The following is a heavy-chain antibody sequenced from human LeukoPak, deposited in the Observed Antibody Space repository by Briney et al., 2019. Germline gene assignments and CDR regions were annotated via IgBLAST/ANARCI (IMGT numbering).Heavy chain of an antibody. CDR2: ILHSGKT. CDR3: APHQNGDHHWFDP. Sequence: PSETLPLTCTVSGGSISRNLYYWGWIRQPPGKGLEWIGSILHSGKTYYNPSLKSRVTMSVDTSKNQFSLKLSSVTAADAAVYYCAPHQNGDHHWFDPWGQGTLVTVSS. D-gene: IGHD4-17*01. V-gene: IGHV4-39*07. J-gene: IGHJ5*02. CDR1: GGSISRNLYY.